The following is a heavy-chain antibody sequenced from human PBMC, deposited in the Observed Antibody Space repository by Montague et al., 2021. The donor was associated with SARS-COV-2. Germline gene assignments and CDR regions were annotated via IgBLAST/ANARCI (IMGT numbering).Heavy chain of an antibody. V-gene: IGHV3-21*04. J-gene: IGHJ6*02. D-gene: IGHD3-10*01. CDR3: ARDTSSTVWGVTTYYTYYGMDV. Sequence: SLRLSCAPSGFTFSYYGMNWVRQAPGKGLEWVSSISVRSDYRYYADSLKGRITISRDNAKNSLYLQMNSLRAEDAAVYYFARDTSSTVWGVTTYYTYYGMDVWGQGTAVTVSS. CDR2: ISVRSDYR. CDR1: GFTFSYYG.